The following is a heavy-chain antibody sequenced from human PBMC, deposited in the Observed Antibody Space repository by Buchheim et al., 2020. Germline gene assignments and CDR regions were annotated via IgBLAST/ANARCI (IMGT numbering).Heavy chain of an antibody. D-gene: IGHD2-2*02. CDR2: ISYDGSNK. CDR1: GFTFSSYS. J-gene: IGHJ6*03. V-gene: IGHV3-30*18. CDR3: AKGLLLYADYYYYYMDV. Sequence: VQLVESGGGLVKPGGSLRLSCAASGFTFSSYSMNWVRQAPGKGLEWVAVISYDGSNKYYADSVKGRFTISRDNSKNTLYLQMNSLRAEDTAVYYCAKGLLLYADYYYYYMDVWGKGTT.